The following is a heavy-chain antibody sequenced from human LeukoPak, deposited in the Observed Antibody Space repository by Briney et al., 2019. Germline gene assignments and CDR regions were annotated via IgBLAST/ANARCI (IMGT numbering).Heavy chain of an antibody. CDR2: IYYSGSI. CDR3: ARAPPTYFWSGYGYYYMDV. V-gene: IGHV4-30-4*08. D-gene: IGHD3-3*01. J-gene: IGHJ6*03. Sequence: SETLSLTCTVSGGSISSGDYYWSWIRQPPGKGLEWIGYIYYSGSIYYNPSLKSRVTISVDTSKNQFSLKLSSVTAADTAVYYCARAPPTYFWSGYGYYYMDVWGKGTTVTVSS. CDR1: GGSISSGDYY.